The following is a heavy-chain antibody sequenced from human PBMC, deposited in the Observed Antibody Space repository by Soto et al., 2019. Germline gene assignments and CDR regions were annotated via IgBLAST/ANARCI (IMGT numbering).Heavy chain of an antibody. Sequence: GGSLRLSCAASGFTVSSNYMSWVRQAPGKGLEWVSVIYSDDNTYYADSVKGRFTISRHNSKNTLYLQVNSLRTEDTAFYYCARVGHYDFPPNYYYYMDVLGKGTTVTVSS. D-gene: IGHD3-3*01. CDR2: IYSDDNT. CDR3: ARVGHYDFPPNYYYYMDV. J-gene: IGHJ6*03. CDR1: GFTVSSNY. V-gene: IGHV3-53*04.